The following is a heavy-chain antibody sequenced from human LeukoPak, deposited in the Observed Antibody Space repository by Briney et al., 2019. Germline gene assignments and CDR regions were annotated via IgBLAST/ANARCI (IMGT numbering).Heavy chain of an antibody. D-gene: IGHD3-3*01. CDR1: GFTFSSYS. Sequence: PGGSLRLSCAASGFTFSSYSMNWVRQAPGKGLEWVAVISYDGSNKYYADSVKGRFTISRDNSKNTLYLQMSSLRADDTAVYYCARGISGSGYYHFDYWGQGTLVTVSS. V-gene: IGHV3-30*03. CDR2: ISYDGSNK. CDR3: ARGISGSGYYHFDY. J-gene: IGHJ4*02.